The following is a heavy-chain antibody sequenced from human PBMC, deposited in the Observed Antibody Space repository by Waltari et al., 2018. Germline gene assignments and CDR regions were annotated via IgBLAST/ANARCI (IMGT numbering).Heavy chain of an antibody. Sequence: QVQLVQSGAEVKKPGSSVKVSCKASGGTFSSYAISWVRQATGQGLEWMGGIIPIFGTANYAQKFQGRVTITADESTSTAYMELSSLRSEDTAVYYCARAYYYGSGSFDAFDIWGQGTMVTVSS. CDR2: IIPIFGTA. CDR1: GGTFSSYA. J-gene: IGHJ3*02. V-gene: IGHV1-69*13. D-gene: IGHD3-10*01. CDR3: ARAYYYGSGSFDAFDI.